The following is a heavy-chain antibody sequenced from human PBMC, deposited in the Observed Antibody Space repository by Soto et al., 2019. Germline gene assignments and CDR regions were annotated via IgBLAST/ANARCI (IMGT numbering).Heavy chain of an antibody. CDR2: IILPFGTP. CDR3: AREKTTGSYYGMDV. V-gene: IGHV1-69*13. D-gene: IGHD4-17*01. J-gene: IGHJ6*02. Sequence: ASVKVSCKASGGTFSNYAIGWVRQAPGQGLEWMGGIILPFGTPNYPQKFQGRVTISADESMTTAYMELTGLRSEDTAVYYCAREKTTGSYYGMDVWGQGTMVNVSS. CDR1: GGTFSNYA.